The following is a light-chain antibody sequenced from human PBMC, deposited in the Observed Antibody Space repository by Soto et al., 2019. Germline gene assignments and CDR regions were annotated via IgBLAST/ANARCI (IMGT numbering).Light chain of an antibody. CDR1: QSIGSW. V-gene: IGKV1-5*03. CDR3: QQRYSYSPT. CDR2: KAS. J-gene: IGKJ1*01. Sequence: DIQMTQSPPTLSASVGDRVTITCRASQSIGSWLAWYQQKPGKAPKVLIYKASSFQSGVPSRFSGRGSGTEFTLTIRSLQPADFATYSCQQRYSYSPTFGQGNTVDIK.